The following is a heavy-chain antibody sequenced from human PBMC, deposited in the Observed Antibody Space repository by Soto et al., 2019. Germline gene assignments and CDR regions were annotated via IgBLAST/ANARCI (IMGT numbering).Heavy chain of an antibody. D-gene: IGHD3-10*01. Sequence: ASVKVSCKVSGYTLTELSIHWVRQAPGKGLEWMGNFDPEDGETINAQKFQGRVTMTEDTSTDTAYMELSSLRSEDSAIYYCAKDRLWFGRTTEDSWGQGVLVTVSS. V-gene: IGHV1-24*01. CDR1: GYTLTELS. CDR3: AKDRLWFGRTTEDS. J-gene: IGHJ4*02. CDR2: FDPEDGET.